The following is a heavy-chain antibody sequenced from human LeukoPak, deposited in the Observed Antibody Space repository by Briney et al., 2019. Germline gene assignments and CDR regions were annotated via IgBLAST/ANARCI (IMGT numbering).Heavy chain of an antibody. CDR1: GFIFRDFA. V-gene: IGHV3-43D*03. Sequence: GGSLRLSCAASGFIFRDFAMHWVRQAPGKGLEWVSLISWNGDTTHYADSIKDRFTISRDNSKNSLYLQMSSLTTEDTAFYFCVKLGHGSGWYEPYFHHWGQGTLVTVSS. CDR3: VKLGHGSGWYEPYFHH. D-gene: IGHD6-19*01. J-gene: IGHJ1*01. CDR2: ISWNGDTT.